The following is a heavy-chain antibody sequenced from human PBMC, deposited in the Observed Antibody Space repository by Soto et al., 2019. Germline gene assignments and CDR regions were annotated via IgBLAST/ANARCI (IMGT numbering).Heavy chain of an antibody. V-gene: IGHV1-69*13. D-gene: IGHD6-13*01. Sequence: SVKVSCKASGGTFSSYAISWVRQAPGQGLEWMGGIIPIFGTANYAQKFQGRVTITADESTSTAYMELSSLRSEDTAVDYCARIHYSRDYYYYYYGMDVWGQGTTVTVSS. J-gene: IGHJ6*02. CDR2: IIPIFGTA. CDR1: GGTFSSYA. CDR3: ARIHYSRDYYYYYYGMDV.